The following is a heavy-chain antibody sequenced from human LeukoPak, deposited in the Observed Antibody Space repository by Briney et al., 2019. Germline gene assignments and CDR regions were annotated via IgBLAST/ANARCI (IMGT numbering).Heavy chain of an antibody. Sequence: SETLSLTCTASGGSISSYYWSWIRQPPGKGLEWIGYIYYSGSTNYSPSLKSRVTISVDTSKNQFSLKLSSVTAADTAVYYCARINWGREYYFDYWGQGTLVTVSS. D-gene: IGHD7-27*01. J-gene: IGHJ4*02. CDR3: ARINWGREYYFDY. CDR2: IYYSGST. V-gene: IGHV4-59*01. CDR1: GGSISSYY.